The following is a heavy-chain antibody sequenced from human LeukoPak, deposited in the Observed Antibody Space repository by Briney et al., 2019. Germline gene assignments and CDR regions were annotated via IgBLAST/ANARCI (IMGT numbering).Heavy chain of an antibody. CDR3: AKMVGNYYGPGSYVHFDY. CDR2: VSGSGSST. D-gene: IGHD3-10*01. V-gene: IGHV3-23*01. CDR1: GFTFSNYW. J-gene: IGHJ4*02. Sequence: GGSLRLSCAASGFTFSNYWMSWVRQTPGKGLEWVSTVSGSGSSTYYADSVKGRFTISRDNSKNTMYLQMSSLRADDTATYHCAKMVGNYYGPGSYVHFDYWGQGTLVTVSS.